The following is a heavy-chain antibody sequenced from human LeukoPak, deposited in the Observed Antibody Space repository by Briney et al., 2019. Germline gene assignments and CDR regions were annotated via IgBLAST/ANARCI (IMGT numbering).Heavy chain of an antibody. Sequence: PGGSLRLSCAASGFTFSSSGMSWVRQAPGKGLDWVSDISSKGDTTYYAESVKGRFTISRDNAKKSLYLQMNSLRAEDTALYYCAKGSLTMVRGVNLFHHWGQGTLVTVSS. CDR3: AKGSLTMVRGVNLFHH. J-gene: IGHJ4*02. V-gene: IGHV3-23*01. CDR2: ISSKGDTT. D-gene: IGHD3-10*01. CDR1: GFTFSSSG.